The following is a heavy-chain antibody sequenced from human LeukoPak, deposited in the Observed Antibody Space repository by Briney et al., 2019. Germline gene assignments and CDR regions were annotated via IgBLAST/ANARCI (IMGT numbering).Heavy chain of an antibody. V-gene: IGHV3-23*01. CDR3: AKDDAWLRFGE. CDR2: ISPSGDIT. J-gene: IGHJ4*02. D-gene: IGHD5-12*01. Sequence: GGSLRLSCAASGFTFSNYWMHWVRQAPGKGLEWVSGISPSGDITYYADSVKGRFTTSRDNSKNTLYLEVIRLTPEDSAVYYCAKDDAWLRFGEWSQGTLVTVSS. CDR1: GFTFSNYW.